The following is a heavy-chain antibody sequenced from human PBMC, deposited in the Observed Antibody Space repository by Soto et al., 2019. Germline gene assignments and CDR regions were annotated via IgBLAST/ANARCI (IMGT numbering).Heavy chain of an antibody. CDR3: ARGGGGGLFEH. V-gene: IGHV3-11*06. J-gene: IGHJ4*02. CDR1: GFPFSDYY. D-gene: IGHD2-21*01. Sequence: GGSLRLSCATSGFPFSDYYMSWIRQAPGKGLEWLSHISPKSTYRNYADSVKGRFTISRDNTKSSLFLQMNSLGVEDTAVYYCARGGGGGLFEHWGQGVLVTV. CDR2: ISPKSTYR.